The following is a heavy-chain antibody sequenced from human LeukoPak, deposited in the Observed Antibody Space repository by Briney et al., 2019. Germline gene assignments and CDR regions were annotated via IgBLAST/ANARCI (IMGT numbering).Heavy chain of an antibody. CDR2: TNGDGTYT. CDR1: GFTFSNYW. Sequence: PGGSLRLSCAASGFTFSNYWMHWVRQVPGKGLVWVSRTNGDGTYTVYADSVKGRFTISRDNAKNTLYLQMNSLRGEDTAVYYCGREIQAPGKTLEYWGQGTLVTVSS. V-gene: IGHV3-74*01. CDR3: GREIQAPGKTLEY. J-gene: IGHJ4*02.